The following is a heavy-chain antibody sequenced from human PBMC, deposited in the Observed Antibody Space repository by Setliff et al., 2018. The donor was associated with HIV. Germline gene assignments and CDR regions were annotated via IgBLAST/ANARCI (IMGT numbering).Heavy chain of an antibody. CDR2: IHYSGIT. D-gene: IGHD5-18*01. Sequence: PSETLSLTCTVSRDSINGHWWSWIRQPPGKGLEWTGSIHYSGITHYNPSLKSRVTISLDMSKNQFSLRLSSVTAADTAVYYCARDSGYSFGFNYFDYWGQGTLVTVSS. J-gene: IGHJ4*02. CDR3: ARDSGYSFGFNYFDY. CDR1: RDSINGHW. V-gene: IGHV4-59*11.